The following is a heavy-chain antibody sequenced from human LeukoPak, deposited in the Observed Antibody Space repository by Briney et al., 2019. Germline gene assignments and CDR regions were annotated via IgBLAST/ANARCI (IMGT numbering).Heavy chain of an antibody. CDR1: GFTFSSYA. D-gene: IGHD3-22*01. Sequence: LRLSCAASGFTFSSYAMSWVRQAPGKGLEWIGYICYSGSTNYNPSLKSRVTISVDTSKNQFSLKLSSVTAADTAVYYCARGTYYYDSSGYSFDYWGQGTLVTVSS. V-gene: IGHV4-59*01. J-gene: IGHJ4*02. CDR2: ICYSGST. CDR3: ARGTYYYDSSGYSFDY.